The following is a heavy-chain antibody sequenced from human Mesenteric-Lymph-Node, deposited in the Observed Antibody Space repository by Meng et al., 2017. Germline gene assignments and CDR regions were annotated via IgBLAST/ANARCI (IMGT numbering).Heavy chain of an antibody. CDR2: ISGSGGST. D-gene: IGHD6-19*01. V-gene: IGHV3-23*01. J-gene: IGHJ6*02. Sequence: GESLKISCATSGFTFSDYFMDWVRQAPGKGLEWVSAISGSGGSTYYADSVKGRFTISRDNSKNTLYLQMNSLRAEDTAVYYCAKGRQWLDYYYYYGMDVWGQGTTVTVSS. CDR1: GFTFSDYF. CDR3: AKGRQWLDYYYYYGMDV.